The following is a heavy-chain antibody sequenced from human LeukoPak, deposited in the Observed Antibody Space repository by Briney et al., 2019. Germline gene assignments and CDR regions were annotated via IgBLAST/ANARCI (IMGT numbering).Heavy chain of an antibody. D-gene: IGHD3-22*01. CDR2: INPNSGGT. V-gene: IGHV1-2*02. CDR1: GYTFTGYY. CDR3: ARPYDSSGYYYLQGYFDL. J-gene: IGHJ2*01. Sequence: ASVKVSCKASGYTFTGYYMHWVRQAPGQGLEWMGWINPNSGGTNYAQKFQGRVTMTWDTSISTAYMELSRLRSVDPAVYYCARPYDSSGYYYLQGYFDLWGRGTLVTVSS.